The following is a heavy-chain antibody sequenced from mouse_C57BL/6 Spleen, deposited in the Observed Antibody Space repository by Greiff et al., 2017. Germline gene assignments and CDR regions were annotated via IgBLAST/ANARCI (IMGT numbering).Heavy chain of an antibody. CDR3: ALYDGYHWYFDV. CDR1: GYTFTSYW. J-gene: IGHJ1*03. Sequence: VQLQQPGAELVKPGASVKLSCKASGYTFTSYWMHWVKQRPGQGLEWIGMIHPNSGSTNYNEKFKSKATLTVDKSSSTAYMQLSSLTSEDSAVYYCALYDGYHWYFDVWGTGTTVTVSS. V-gene: IGHV1-64*01. CDR2: IHPNSGST. D-gene: IGHD2-3*01.